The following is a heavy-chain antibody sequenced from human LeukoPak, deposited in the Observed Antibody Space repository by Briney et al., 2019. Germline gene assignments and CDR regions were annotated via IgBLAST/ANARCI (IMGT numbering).Heavy chain of an antibody. V-gene: IGHV1-69*13. D-gene: IGHD3-9*01. J-gene: IGHJ5*02. CDR2: IIPIFGTA. Sequence: VKVSCKASGGTFRSYAISWVRQAPGQGLEWMGRIIPIFGTAKYAQKLQGRVTITTDKSTSTAYMELSSLRSEDTAVYYCARGVAGYYDILTGSNWFDLWGQGTLVTVSS. CDR3: ARGVAGYYDILTGSNWFDL. CDR1: GGTFRSYA.